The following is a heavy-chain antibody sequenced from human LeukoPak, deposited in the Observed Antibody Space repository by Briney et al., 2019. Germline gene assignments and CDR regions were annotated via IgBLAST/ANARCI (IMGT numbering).Heavy chain of an antibody. D-gene: IGHD6-19*01. V-gene: IGHV4-34*01. CDR3: ARHGGWYGEPRKRRRGFDY. Sequence: PSETLSLTCAVYGGSFSGYYWSWIRQPPGKGLEWIGEINHSGSTNYNPSLKSRVTISVDTSKNQFSLKLSSVTAADTAVYYCARHGGWYGEPRKRRRGFDYWGQGTLVTVSS. CDR1: GGSFSGYY. CDR2: INHSGST. J-gene: IGHJ4*02.